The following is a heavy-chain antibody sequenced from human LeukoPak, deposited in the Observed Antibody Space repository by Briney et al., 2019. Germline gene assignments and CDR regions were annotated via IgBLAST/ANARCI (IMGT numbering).Heavy chain of an antibody. D-gene: IGHD6-19*01. Sequence: GGSLRLSCAASGFTFSSYSMNWVRQAPGKGLEWVSSISSSSSYIYYADSVKGRFTISRDNAKNSLYLQMNSLRAEDTAVYYCASTIAVAGRGNWFDPWGQGTLVTVSS. J-gene: IGHJ5*02. V-gene: IGHV3-21*04. CDR1: GFTFSSYS. CDR2: ISSSSSYI. CDR3: ASTIAVAGRGNWFDP.